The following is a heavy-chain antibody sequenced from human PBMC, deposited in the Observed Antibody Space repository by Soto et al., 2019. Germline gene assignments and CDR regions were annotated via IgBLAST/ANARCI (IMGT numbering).Heavy chain of an antibody. D-gene: IGHD5-18*01. J-gene: IGHJ6*02. V-gene: IGHV4-39*01. CDR3: ACIISGGYSYGFYYYGMDV. Sequence: SETLSLTCTVSGGPISSSSYYWGWIRQPPGKGLEWIGSIFYSGSTYYNPSLKSRVTISVDTSKNQFSLKLSSVTAADTAVYYCACIISGGYSYGFYYYGMDVWGQGTTVT. CDR1: GGPISSSSYY. CDR2: IFYSGST.